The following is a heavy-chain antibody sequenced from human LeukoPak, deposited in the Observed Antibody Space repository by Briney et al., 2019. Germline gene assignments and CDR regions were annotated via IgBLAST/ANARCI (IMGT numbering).Heavy chain of an antibody. CDR3: AKGPAATEGWFDP. V-gene: IGHV3-23*01. J-gene: IGHJ5*02. Sequence: PGGSLRLSCAAYGFTFSSYAMSWVRQAPGEGLNWVSSVSGSGDTTYYADSVKGRFTISRDNSKNTLYLQLNSLRVDDTAVYYCAKGPAATEGWFDPWGQGTLVTVSS. D-gene: IGHD2-2*01. CDR1: GFTFSSYA. CDR2: VSGSGDTT.